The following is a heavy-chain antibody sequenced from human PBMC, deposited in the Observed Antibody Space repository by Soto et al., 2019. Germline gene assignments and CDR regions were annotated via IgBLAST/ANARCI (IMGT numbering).Heavy chain of an antibody. J-gene: IGHJ6*03. D-gene: IGHD4-17*01. CDR3: ARRAVSYFYYYMDV. CDR2: MNPNSGNT. V-gene: IGHV1-8*01. Sequence: ASVKVSCKASGYTFTSYDINWVRQATGQGHEWMGWMNPNSGNTGYAQKFQGRVTMTRNTSISTAYMELSSLRSEDTAAYYCARRAVSYFYYYMDVLGKGTTVTVSS. CDR1: GYTFTSYD.